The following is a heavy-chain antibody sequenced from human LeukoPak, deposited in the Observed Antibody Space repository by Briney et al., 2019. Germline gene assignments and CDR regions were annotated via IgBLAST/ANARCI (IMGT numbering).Heavy chain of an antibody. CDR2: ISGSGGST. V-gene: IGHV3-23*01. CDR3: ARGRPGVVRGVIGDFDY. J-gene: IGHJ4*02. Sequence: PGGSLRLSCAASGFTFSSYAMSWVRQAPGKGLEWVSAISGSGGSTYYADSVKGRFTISRDNSKNTLYLQMNSLRAEDTAVYYCARGRPGVVRGVIGDFDYWGQGTLVTVSS. CDR1: GFTFSSYA. D-gene: IGHD3-10*01.